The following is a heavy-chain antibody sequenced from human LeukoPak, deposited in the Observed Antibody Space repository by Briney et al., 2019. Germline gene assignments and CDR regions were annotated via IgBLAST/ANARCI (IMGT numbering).Heavy chain of an antibody. CDR1: GGSISSYY. Sequence: SETLSLTCTVSGGSISSYYWSWIRQPPGKGLEWIGYIYYSGSTNYNPSLKSRVTISVDTSKNQFSLKLSSVTAADTAVYYCARSFEGGNFDYWGQGTLATVSS. CDR3: ARSFEGGNFDY. D-gene: IGHD3-16*01. V-gene: IGHV4-59*01. J-gene: IGHJ4*02. CDR2: IYYSGST.